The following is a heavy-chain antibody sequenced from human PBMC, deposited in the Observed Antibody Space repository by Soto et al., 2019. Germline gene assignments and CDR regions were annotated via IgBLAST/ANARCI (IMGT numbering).Heavy chain of an antibody. Sequence: SETLSLTSGVYGGSFIGYYWTWIRQTPGKGLEWIGELNHSGSTNYNPSLKSRVTISVDRSKNQFSLKLTSVTAADTAVYYCARGDGKWLQYWAFDIWGQGTMVTVSS. D-gene: IGHD5-12*01. J-gene: IGHJ3*02. CDR2: LNHSGST. V-gene: IGHV4-34*01. CDR1: GGSFIGYY. CDR3: ARGDGKWLQYWAFDI.